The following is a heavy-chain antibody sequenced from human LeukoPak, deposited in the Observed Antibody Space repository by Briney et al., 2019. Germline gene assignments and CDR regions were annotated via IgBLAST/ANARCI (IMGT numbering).Heavy chain of an antibody. CDR2: ISSSGSTM. V-gene: IGHV3-48*02. J-gene: IGHJ4*02. Sequence: PGGSLRLSCAASGFTFSSYSMNWVRQAPGKGLEWISYISSSGSTMFYSDAVKGRFTISRDNAQNSLYLQVTSLKDEDTAVYFCARDCSWAFDYWGQGTLVTVSS. D-gene: IGHD2-21*01. CDR1: GFTFSSYS. CDR3: ARDCSWAFDY.